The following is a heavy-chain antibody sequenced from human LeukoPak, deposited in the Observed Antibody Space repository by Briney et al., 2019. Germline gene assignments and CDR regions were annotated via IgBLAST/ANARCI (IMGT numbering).Heavy chain of an antibody. CDR2: INHSGST. J-gene: IGHJ5*02. Sequence: SETLSLTCAVYGGSFSGYYWSWIRQPPGKGLEWIGEINHSGSTNYNPSLKSRVTISVDTSKNQFSLKLSSVTAADTAVYYCAIHIVLVPAVKKKTWFAPGAREPWSPSPQ. CDR3: AIHIVLVPAVKKKTWFAP. V-gene: IGHV4-34*01. D-gene: IGHD2-2*01. CDR1: GGSFSGYY.